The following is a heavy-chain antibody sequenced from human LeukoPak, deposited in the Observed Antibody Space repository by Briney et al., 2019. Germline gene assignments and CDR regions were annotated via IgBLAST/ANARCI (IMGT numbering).Heavy chain of an antibody. CDR2: INLDSGDT. CDR3: ARRISDSTNWYFSY. Sequence: ASVKVSFKASGYTFTAYFMHWVRQAPGQGLEWMGWINLDSGDTDYAQKFQGRVTMTRDTSISTAYMELSRLGSDDTAVYYCARRISDSTNWYFSYWGQGTLVTVSS. CDR1: GYTFTAYF. V-gene: IGHV1-2*02. J-gene: IGHJ4*02. D-gene: IGHD6-13*01.